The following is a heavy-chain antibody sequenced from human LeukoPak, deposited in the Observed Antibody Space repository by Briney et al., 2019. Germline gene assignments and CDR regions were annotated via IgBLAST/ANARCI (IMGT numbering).Heavy chain of an antibody. D-gene: IGHD3-10*01. CDR1: GGSISSYY. Sequence: SETLSLTCTVSGGSISSYYWSWIRQPPGKGLEWIGYIYYSGSTNYNPSLKSRVTISVDTSKNQFSLKLSSVTAADTAVYYCASGLYGSGNYYYDYWGQGTLVTVSS. V-gene: IGHV4-59*01. CDR2: IYYSGST. CDR3: ASGLYGSGNYYYDY. J-gene: IGHJ4*02.